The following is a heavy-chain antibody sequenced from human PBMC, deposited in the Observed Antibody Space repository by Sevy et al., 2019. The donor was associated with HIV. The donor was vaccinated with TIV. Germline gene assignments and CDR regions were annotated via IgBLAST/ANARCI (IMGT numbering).Heavy chain of an antibody. Sequence: GGYLRLSCAASGFTFSSAWMSCVRQAPGKGLEWVGRIKSDIDGGAIDYAAPVKGRFSISREDSKNTVYLQMKSLKTEDTAVYYCSTDPDYRGYDEEALNHYYYGMDVWGQGTTVTVSS. CDR3: STDPDYRGYDEEALNHYYYGMDV. V-gene: IGHV3-15*01. CDR1: GFTFSSAW. D-gene: IGHD5-12*01. CDR2: IKSDIDGGAI. J-gene: IGHJ6*02.